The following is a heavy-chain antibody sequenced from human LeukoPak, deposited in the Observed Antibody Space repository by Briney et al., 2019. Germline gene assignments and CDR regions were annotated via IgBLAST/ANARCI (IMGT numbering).Heavy chain of an antibody. J-gene: IGHJ5*02. D-gene: IGHD3-22*01. CDR2: INPNSGGT. CDR1: GYTFTGYY. V-gene: IGHV1-2*02. Sequence: GASVKVSCKASGYTFTGYYMHWVRQAPGQGLEWMGWINPNSGGTNYAQKFQGRVTMTQDTATSTAYMELSSLRSEDTAVYYCARKVPNDSSGYYYRGQFDPWGQGTLVTVSS. CDR3: ARKVPNDSSGYYYRGQFDP.